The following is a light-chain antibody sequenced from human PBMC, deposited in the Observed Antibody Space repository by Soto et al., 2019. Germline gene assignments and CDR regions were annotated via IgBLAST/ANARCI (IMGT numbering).Light chain of an antibody. Sequence: EIVLTQSPGTLSLSPGERATISCRASQSVGSDYLAWYQQKPGQAPRLLIYHASSRATGIPDRFSGSGSGTDFTLTISRLEPEDFAEYYCQQYASSPLTFGGGTKGEIK. CDR1: QSVGSDY. J-gene: IGKJ4*01. CDR2: HAS. CDR3: QQYASSPLT. V-gene: IGKV3-20*01.